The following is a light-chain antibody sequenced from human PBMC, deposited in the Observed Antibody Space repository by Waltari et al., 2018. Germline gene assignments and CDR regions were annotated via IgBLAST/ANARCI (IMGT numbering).Light chain of an antibody. V-gene: IGKV1-5*03. CDR3: QQYNTFPYT. CDR2: KAS. CDR1: QSINSW. J-gene: IGKJ2*01. Sequence: DIQMTQSPSTLSASVGGSVTITCRASQSINSWLAWYQQKPGKAPNLLIYKASSLESGVPSRFSGSGSGTQFTLTISSLQPDDFATYYCQQYNTFPYTFGQGTNLEI.